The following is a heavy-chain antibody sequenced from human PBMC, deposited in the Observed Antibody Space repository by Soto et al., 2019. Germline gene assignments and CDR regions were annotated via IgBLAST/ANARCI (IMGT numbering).Heavy chain of an antibody. Sequence: VASVKVSCKASGYTFTSYAMHWVRQAPGQRLEWMGWINAGNGNTKYSQKFQGRVTITRDTSASTAYMELSSLRSEDTAVYYCASVGYCSSTSCYKTGTTPDRYGMDVWGQGTTVTVSS. D-gene: IGHD2-2*02. J-gene: IGHJ6*02. CDR2: INAGNGNT. CDR3: ASVGYCSSTSCYKTGTTPDRYGMDV. CDR1: GYTFTSYA. V-gene: IGHV1-3*01.